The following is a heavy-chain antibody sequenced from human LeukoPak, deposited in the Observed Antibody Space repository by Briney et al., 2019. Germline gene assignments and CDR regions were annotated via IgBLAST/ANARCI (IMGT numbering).Heavy chain of an antibody. J-gene: IGHJ4*02. Sequence: RESGPTLVHPPQTLTLTCTFSGFSPSTPGMCVSWIRQPPGKALEWLARIDWDDDKYYSTSLKTRLTISKDTSKNQVVLTMTNMDPVDTATYYCARIRTGTYFDYWGQGTLVTVSS. V-gene: IGHV2-70*11. CDR2: IDWDDDK. CDR1: GFSPSTPGMC. D-gene: IGHD7-27*01. CDR3: ARIRTGTYFDY.